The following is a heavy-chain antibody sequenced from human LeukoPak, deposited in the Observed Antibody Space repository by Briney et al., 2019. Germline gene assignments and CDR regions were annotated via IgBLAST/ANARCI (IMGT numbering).Heavy chain of an antibody. J-gene: IGHJ6*02. Sequence: ASVKVSCKASGGTFSSYAISWVRQAPGQGLEWMGGIIPMFGRTNYAQKYQGRVTITADESRRTGYMELSSLRSEDTAVYYCARSSVGWGITIFGEVTAGNGMDVWGQGTTVTVSS. CDR2: IIPMFGRT. V-gene: IGHV1-69*13. D-gene: IGHD3-3*01. CDR1: GGTFSSYA. CDR3: ARSSVGWGITIFGEVTAGNGMDV.